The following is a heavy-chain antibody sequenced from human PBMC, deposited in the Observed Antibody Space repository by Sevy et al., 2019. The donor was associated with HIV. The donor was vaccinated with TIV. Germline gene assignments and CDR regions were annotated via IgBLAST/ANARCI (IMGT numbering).Heavy chain of an antibody. V-gene: IGHV1-8*01. Sequence: ASVKVSCKASGYTFTNYEINWVRQATGQGLEWMGGMNPSGNSGYAQKFQARVTMTRDTTTNMAYMELSSLRSEDTAVYYCARMRDFSRGYGMDVWGQGTTVTVSS. CDR2: MNPSGNS. D-gene: IGHD3-3*01. J-gene: IGHJ6*02. CDR3: ARMRDFSRGYGMDV. CDR1: GYTFTNYE.